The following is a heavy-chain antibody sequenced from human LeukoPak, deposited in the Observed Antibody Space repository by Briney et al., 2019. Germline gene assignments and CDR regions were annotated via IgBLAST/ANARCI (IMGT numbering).Heavy chain of an antibody. J-gene: IGHJ5*02. CDR1: GGSFSGYY. Sequence: PSETLSLTCAVYGGSFSGYYWSWIRQPPGKGLEWIGYIYYSGSTNYNPSLKSRVTISLDTSKNQFSLKMSSVTAADTAVYYCARDGVLERRFWFDPWGQGTLVTVSS. CDR3: ARDGVLERRFWFDP. V-gene: IGHV4-59*01. D-gene: IGHD1-1*01. CDR2: IYYSGST.